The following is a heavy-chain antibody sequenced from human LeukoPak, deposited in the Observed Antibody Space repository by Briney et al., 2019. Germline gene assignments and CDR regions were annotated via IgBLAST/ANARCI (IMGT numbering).Heavy chain of an antibody. CDR1: GYTFTGYY. D-gene: IGHD6-19*01. J-gene: IGHJ4*02. CDR2: INPNSGGT. V-gene: IGHV1-2*02. CDR3: ASGYSSGWYYFDY. Sequence: ASLKVSCKASGYTFTGYYMHWVRQAPGQGLEWMGWINPNSGGTNYAQKFQGRVTMTRDTSISTAYMELSRLRSDDTAVYYRASGYSSGWYYFDYWGQGTLVTVSS.